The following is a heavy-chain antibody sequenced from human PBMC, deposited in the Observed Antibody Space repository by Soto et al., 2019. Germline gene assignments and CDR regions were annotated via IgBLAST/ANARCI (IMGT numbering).Heavy chain of an antibody. CDR1: GYTFTSYG. J-gene: IGHJ4*02. CDR3: ARESPYYDSSGYSFAY. V-gene: IGHV1-18*01. D-gene: IGHD3-22*01. Sequence: QVQLVQSGAEVKKPGASVKVSCKASGYTFTSYGISWVRQAPGQGLEWMGWISAYNGNTNYAQKLHGRVTMTTDTSASTAYMELSSLRSDDTAVYYCARESPYYDSSGYSFAYWVRGTLVTVSS. CDR2: ISAYNGNT.